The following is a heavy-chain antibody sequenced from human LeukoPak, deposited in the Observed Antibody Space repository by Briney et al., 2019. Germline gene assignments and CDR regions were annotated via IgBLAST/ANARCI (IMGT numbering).Heavy chain of an antibody. V-gene: IGHV6-1*01. Sequence: SQTLSLTCAISGDRVSSNSAAWNWIRQSPSRGLEWLGRTYYRSKWYNDYAVSVKSRITINPDTSKNPFSLQLNSVTPVDTAVYYCASVYYYDSSGYYGWVDPWGQGTLVTVSS. CDR3: ASVYYYDSSGYYGWVDP. CDR2: TYYRSKWYN. D-gene: IGHD3-22*01. CDR1: GDRVSSNSAA. J-gene: IGHJ5*02.